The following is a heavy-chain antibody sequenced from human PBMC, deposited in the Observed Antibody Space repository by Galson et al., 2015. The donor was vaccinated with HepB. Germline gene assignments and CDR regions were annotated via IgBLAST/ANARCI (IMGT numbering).Heavy chain of an antibody. Sequence: SGAEVKKPGESLKISCKGSGYSFTSYWIGWVRQMPGNGLEWMGIIYPGDSDTRYSPSFQGQVTISADKSISTAYLQWSSLKASDTAMYYCARHIGYIDYYYYGMDVWGQGTTVTVSS. D-gene: IGHD5-24*01. CDR3: ARHIGYIDYYYYGMDV. J-gene: IGHJ6*02. CDR1: GYSFTSYW. CDR2: IYPGDSDT. V-gene: IGHV5-51*01.